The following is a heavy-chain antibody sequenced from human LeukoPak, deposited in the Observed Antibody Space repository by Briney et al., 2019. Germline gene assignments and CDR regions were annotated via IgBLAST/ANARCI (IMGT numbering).Heavy chain of an antibody. D-gene: IGHD3-22*01. J-gene: IGHJ1*01. V-gene: IGHV1-18*01. Sequence: ASVKVSCKSSGYTFINYGISWVRQAPGQGLEWMGWISAYNGDTNYAQKLQGRVTMTTDTSTSTAYMEVRSLRSDDTAVYYCARDYYDNPGYQYFHYWGQGTLVTVSS. CDR3: ARDYYDNPGYQYFHY. CDR2: ISAYNGDT. CDR1: GYTFINYG.